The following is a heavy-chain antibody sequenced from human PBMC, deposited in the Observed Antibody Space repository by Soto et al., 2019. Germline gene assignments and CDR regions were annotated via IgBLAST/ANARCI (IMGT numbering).Heavy chain of an antibody. V-gene: IGHV3-21*01. CDR2: ISNTGRYI. D-gene: IGHD3-3*01. J-gene: IGHJ6*02. CDR3: ARVGPFLDYLADV. Sequence: GGSVRLSCAASGFIFDSSGMNWVRQVPGKGLEWVSSISNTGRYIFYADTVKGRFTISRDNAKNSLYLEMNSLRAEDTAIYYCARVGPFLDYLADVWGQGTTVTVSS. CDR1: GFIFDSSG.